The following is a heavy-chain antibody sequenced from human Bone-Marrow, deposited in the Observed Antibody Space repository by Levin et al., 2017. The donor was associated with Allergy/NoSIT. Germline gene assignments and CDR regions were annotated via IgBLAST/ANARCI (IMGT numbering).Heavy chain of an antibody. CDR2: IYWNDNP. D-gene: IGHD3-3*01. CDR3: AHLIIGGYFDF. Sequence: SGPTLVKPTQSLTLTCTFSGFSLNTPNVGVGWIRQTPGKALEWLGSIYWNDNPRYSSSLQGKVALTKDTSKNQVVLAMTNMDPVDTATYYCAHLIIGGYFDFWGEGISVTVSS. CDR1: GFSLNTPNVG. J-gene: IGHJ4*02. V-gene: IGHV2-5*01.